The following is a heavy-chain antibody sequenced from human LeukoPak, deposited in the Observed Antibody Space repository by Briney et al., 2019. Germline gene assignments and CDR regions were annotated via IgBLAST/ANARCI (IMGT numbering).Heavy chain of an antibody. Sequence: GGSLRLSCVASGFTLSSYAMHWVRQAPGKGLEWVAFIRYDGSLKNYADSVKGRFTISRDNSKNTLYLQMNSLRAEDTAVYYCAREDTAMVIPFDYWGQGTLVTVSS. D-gene: IGHD5-18*01. CDR2: IRYDGSLK. CDR3: AREDTAMVIPFDY. CDR1: GFTLSSYA. J-gene: IGHJ4*02. V-gene: IGHV3-30*02.